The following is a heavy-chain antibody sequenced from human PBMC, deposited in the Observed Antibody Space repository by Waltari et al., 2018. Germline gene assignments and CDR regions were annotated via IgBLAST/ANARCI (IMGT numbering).Heavy chain of an antibody. Sequence: QLQLQESGPGLVKPSETLSLTCTVSGGSISSSSYYWGWIRQPPGKGLEWIGSIYYSGSTYYNPSLKSRVTISVDTSKNQFSLKLSSVTAADTAVYYCASLGGYCSSTSCYGWFDPWGQGTLVTVSS. V-gene: IGHV4-39*07. CDR3: ASLGGYCSSTSCYGWFDP. CDR2: IYYSGST. D-gene: IGHD2-2*01. J-gene: IGHJ5*02. CDR1: GGSISSSSYY.